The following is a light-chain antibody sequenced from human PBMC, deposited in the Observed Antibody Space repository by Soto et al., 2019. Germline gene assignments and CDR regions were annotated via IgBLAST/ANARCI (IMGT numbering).Light chain of an antibody. CDR2: DVS. CDR1: SSDVGGYNY. J-gene: IGLJ1*01. V-gene: IGLV2-14*01. CDR3: SSYSGSSTLYG. Sequence: QSVLTQPASVSGSPGQSITISCTGTSSDVGGYNYVSWYQQHPGKAPKLMIYDVSNRPSGVSNRFSGSKSGNTASLTISGLQAEDEADYYCSSYSGSSTLYGFGTGTKVT.